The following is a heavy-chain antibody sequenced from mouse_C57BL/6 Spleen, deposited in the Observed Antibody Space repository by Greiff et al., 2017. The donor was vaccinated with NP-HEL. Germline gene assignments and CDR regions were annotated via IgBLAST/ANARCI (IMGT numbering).Heavy chain of an antibody. Sequence: VQLQQSGAELVKPGASVKMSCKASGYTFTSYWITWVKQSPGQGLEWIGDIYPGSGSTNYNEKFKSKATLTVDTSSSTAYMQLSSLTSEDSAVYYCARKGYDGGDYAMDYWGQGTSVTVSS. J-gene: IGHJ4*01. CDR2: IYPGSGST. CDR1: GYTFTSYW. V-gene: IGHV1-55*01. CDR3: ARKGYDGGDYAMDY. D-gene: IGHD2-2*01.